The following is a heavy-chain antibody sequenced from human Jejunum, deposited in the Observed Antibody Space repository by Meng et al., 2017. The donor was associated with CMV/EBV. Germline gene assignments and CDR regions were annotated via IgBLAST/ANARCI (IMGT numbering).Heavy chain of an antibody. Sequence: DVQLVESGGGSVHPGGSLRLSCLVSGFTFSSHWMHWVRQRPGKGLVSIARIKNDGTYTTYAESVRGRFTISRDNAANTVYLQMNGLRVEDSAVYYCARVGYSGNWDPLDYWGQGTLVTVSS. CDR1: GFTFSSHW. CDR2: IKNDGTYT. CDR3: ARVGYSGNWDPLDY. J-gene: IGHJ4*02. V-gene: IGHV3-74*03. D-gene: IGHD5-18*01.